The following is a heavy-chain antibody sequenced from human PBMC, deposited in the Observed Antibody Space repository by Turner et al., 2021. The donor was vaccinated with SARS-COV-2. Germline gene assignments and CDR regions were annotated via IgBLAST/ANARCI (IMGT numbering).Heavy chain of an antibody. CDR2: ISYDGSNK. D-gene: IGHD3-10*01. J-gene: IGHJ4*02. CDR3: ARDSGDFDY. V-gene: IGHV3-30*03. CDR1: GFPFNNYG. Sequence: QVLLLESGGGVVQPGRSLRLSCVVSGFPFNNYGMYWVRQAPGEGLEWVAVISYDGSNKYYADSVKGRFTISRDNSKNTLYLQMNSLRAEDTAVYYCARDSGDFDYWGQGTLVTVSS.